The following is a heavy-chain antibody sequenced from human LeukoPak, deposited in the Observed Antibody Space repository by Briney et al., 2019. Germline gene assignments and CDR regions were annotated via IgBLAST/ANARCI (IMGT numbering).Heavy chain of an antibody. Sequence: ASVKVPCKASGYTFTGYYMHWVRQAPGQGLEWMGWINPNSGGTNYAQKFQGRVTMTRDTSISTAYMELSSLRSDDTAVYYCASRGEGSSWTFDYWGQGTLVTVSS. D-gene: IGHD6-13*01. CDR1: GYTFTGYY. CDR2: INPNSGGT. CDR3: ASRGEGSSWTFDY. V-gene: IGHV1-2*02. J-gene: IGHJ4*02.